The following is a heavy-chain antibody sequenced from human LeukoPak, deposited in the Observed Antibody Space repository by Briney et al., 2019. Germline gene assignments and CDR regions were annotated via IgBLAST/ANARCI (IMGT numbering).Heavy chain of an antibody. CDR2: ISSSGSTI. CDR1: GFTFSSYE. Sequence: GGSLRLSCAASGFTFSSYEMNWVRQAPGKGLEWVSYISSSGSTIYYADSVKGRFTISRVNAKNSLYLQMNSLRAEDTAVYYCARRKFGDYPFDYWGQGTLVTVSS. D-gene: IGHD4-17*01. V-gene: IGHV3-48*03. J-gene: IGHJ4*02. CDR3: ARRKFGDYPFDY.